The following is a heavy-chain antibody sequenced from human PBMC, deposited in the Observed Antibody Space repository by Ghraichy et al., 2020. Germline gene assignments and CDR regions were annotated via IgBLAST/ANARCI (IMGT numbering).Heavy chain of an antibody. Sequence: ASVKVSCKASGYTFTSYDINWVRQATGQGLEWMGWMNPNSGNTGYAQKFQGRVTMTRNTSISTAYMELSSLRSEDTDVYYCARSSIPDYDFWSGYYTFYYYYYMDVWGKGTTVTVSS. CDR2: MNPNSGNT. CDR1: GYTFTSYD. D-gene: IGHD3-3*01. J-gene: IGHJ6*03. V-gene: IGHV1-8*01. CDR3: ARSSIPDYDFWSGYYTFYYYYYMDV.